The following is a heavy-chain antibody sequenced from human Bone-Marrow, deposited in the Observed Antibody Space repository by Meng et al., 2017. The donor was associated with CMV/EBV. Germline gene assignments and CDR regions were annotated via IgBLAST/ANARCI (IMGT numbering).Heavy chain of an antibody. CDR1: GFTFSSYS. J-gene: IGHJ4*02. CDR3: ARDYGNYDSSGYYPH. V-gene: IGHV3-21*01. Sequence: GESLKISCAASGFTFSSYSMNWVRQAPGKGLEWVSSISSSSSYIYYADSVKGRFTISRDNAKNSLYLQMNSLRAEDTAVYYCARDYGNYDSSGYYPHWGQGTLATVSS. CDR2: ISSSSSYI. D-gene: IGHD3-22*01.